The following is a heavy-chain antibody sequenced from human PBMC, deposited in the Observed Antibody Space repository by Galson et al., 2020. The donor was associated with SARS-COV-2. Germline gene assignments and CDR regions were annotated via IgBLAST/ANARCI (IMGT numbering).Heavy chain of an antibody. V-gene: IGHV2-70*01. J-gene: IGHJ3*02. CDR1: GFSLSTSGMC. Sequence: SSPTLVKPTQTLTLTCTFSGFSLSTSGMCVSWIRQPPGTALEWLALIDWDDDKYYSTSLKTRLTISKDTSKNQVVLTMTNMDPVDTATYYCARITMARGVLGPIDALDIWGQGTMVTVSS. CDR2: IDWDDDK. D-gene: IGHD3-10*01. CDR3: ARITMARGVLGPIDALDI.